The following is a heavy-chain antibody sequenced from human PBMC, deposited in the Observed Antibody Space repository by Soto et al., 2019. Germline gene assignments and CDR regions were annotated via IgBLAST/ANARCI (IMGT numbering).Heavy chain of an antibody. D-gene: IGHD2-2*02. V-gene: IGHV1-2*02. J-gene: IGHJ6*02. Sequence: ASVKVSCKVSGYTFTGYYMHWVRQAPGQGLEWMGWINPNSGGTNYAQKFQGRVTMTRDTSISTAYMELSRLRSDDTAVYYCARDFGIDCSSTSCYSYYYYGMDVWGQGTTVTSP. CDR1: GYTFTGYY. CDR2: INPNSGGT. CDR3: ARDFGIDCSSTSCYSYYYYGMDV.